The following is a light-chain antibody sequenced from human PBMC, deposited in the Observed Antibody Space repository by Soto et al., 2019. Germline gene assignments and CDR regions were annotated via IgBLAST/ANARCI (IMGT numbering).Light chain of an antibody. Sequence: QSVLAQPASVSGSPGQSITISCSGTDRDIGDYNYVSWYQQLPGRAPKLMIYEVSNRPSGVSNRFSASKSGNTASLTISGLQAEDEADYYCSSYTTRSTHVFXTGTKVTVL. CDR2: EVS. CDR1: DRDIGDYNY. CDR3: SSYTTRSTHV. V-gene: IGLV2-14*01. J-gene: IGLJ1*01.